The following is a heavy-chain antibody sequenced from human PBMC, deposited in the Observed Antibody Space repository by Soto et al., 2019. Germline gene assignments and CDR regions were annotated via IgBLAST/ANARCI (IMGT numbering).Heavy chain of an antibody. D-gene: IGHD3-3*01. CDR2: ISGSGGST. V-gene: IGHV3-23*01. Sequence: GGSLRLSCAASGFTFSSYAMSWVRQAPGKGLEWFSAISGSGGSTYYADSVKGRFTISRDNSKNTLYLQMNSLRAEDTAVYYCAKSEYAGRGYDFWSGYYSPRRYYYYYGMDVWGQGTTVTVSS. CDR1: GFTFSSYA. J-gene: IGHJ6*02. CDR3: AKSEYAGRGYDFWSGYYSPRRYYYYYGMDV.